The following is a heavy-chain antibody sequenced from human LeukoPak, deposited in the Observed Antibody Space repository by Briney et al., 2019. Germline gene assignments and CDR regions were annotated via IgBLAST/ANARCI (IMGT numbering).Heavy chain of an antibody. Sequence: PSETLSLTCTVSGASISSGSYFWRWIRQPAGKELEWIGRIYSSGNTNYNPSLKSRVTISLDTSKNQFSLKLSSVTAADTAVYYCARVGSSGVDYWGQGTLVTVSS. J-gene: IGHJ4*02. CDR3: ARVGSSGVDY. CDR2: IYSSGNT. CDR1: GASISSGSYF. V-gene: IGHV4-61*10. D-gene: IGHD2-15*01.